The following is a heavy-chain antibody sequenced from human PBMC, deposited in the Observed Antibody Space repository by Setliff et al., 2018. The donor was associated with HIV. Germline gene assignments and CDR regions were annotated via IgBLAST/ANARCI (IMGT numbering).Heavy chain of an antibody. J-gene: IGHJ4*02. Sequence: GGSLRLSCAASGFTFSTFPMHWLRQAPGKELEWVAVVSSDGNDKYNADSVNGRVPISRDNSKNTLYLQMDSLRAEDTAVYYCAKDFLNSRPYYFDYWGQGTLVTVSS. V-gene: IGHV3-30*04. CDR3: AKDFLNSRPYYFDY. CDR2: VSSDGNDK. D-gene: IGHD1-1*01. CDR1: GFTFSTFP.